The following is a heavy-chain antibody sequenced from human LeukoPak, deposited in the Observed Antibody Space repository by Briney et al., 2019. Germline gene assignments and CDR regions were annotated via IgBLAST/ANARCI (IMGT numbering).Heavy chain of an antibody. V-gene: IGHV5-51*01. CDR1: GYSFTSYW. D-gene: IGHD5-12*01. Sequence: GESLKISCKGSGYSFTSYWIGWVRQMPGKGLEWMGIIYPGDSDTRYSPSFQGQVTISADKSISTAYLQWSSLKASDTAMYYCARAEVATIGLFDAFDIWGQGTMVTVSS. J-gene: IGHJ3*02. CDR2: IYPGDSDT. CDR3: ARAEVATIGLFDAFDI.